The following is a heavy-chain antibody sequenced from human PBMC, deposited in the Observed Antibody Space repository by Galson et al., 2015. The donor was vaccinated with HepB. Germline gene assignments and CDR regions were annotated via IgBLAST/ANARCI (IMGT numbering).Heavy chain of an antibody. D-gene: IGHD2/OR15-2a*01. V-gene: IGHV3-48*02. J-gene: IGHJ6*02. CDR3: VRDGKYFNGMDA. CDR1: GFNFNSYS. Sequence: SLRLSCAASGFNFNSYSMNWVRRAPGKGPEWLSYISGTSGTIYNADSVTGRFTISRDNAKNLLYLQMNSLRDEDTAVYYCVRDGKYFNGMDAWGQGTTVTVSS. CDR2: ISGTSGTI.